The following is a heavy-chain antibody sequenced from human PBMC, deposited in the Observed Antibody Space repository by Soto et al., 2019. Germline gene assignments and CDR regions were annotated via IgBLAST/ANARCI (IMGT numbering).Heavy chain of an antibody. Sequence: GSLRLSCAASGFTFSSYAMSWVRQAPGKGLEWVSAISGSGGSTYYADSVKGRFTISRDNSKNTLYLQMNSLRAEDTAVYYCAKDLRFLEWLLYYYYGMDVWGQGTTVTVSS. CDR1: GFTFSSYA. J-gene: IGHJ6*02. CDR2: ISGSGGST. V-gene: IGHV3-23*01. D-gene: IGHD3-3*01. CDR3: AKDLRFLEWLLYYYYGMDV.